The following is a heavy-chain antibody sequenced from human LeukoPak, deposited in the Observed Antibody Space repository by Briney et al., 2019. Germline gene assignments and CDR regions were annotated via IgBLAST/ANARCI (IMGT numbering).Heavy chain of an antibody. CDR3: ARDSRSSWQGAPPDY. CDR2: IYYSGST. V-gene: IGHV4-59*12. J-gene: IGHJ4*02. Sequence: SETLSLTCTVSGGSISSYYWSWIRQPPGKGLEWIGYIYYSGSTNYNPSLKSRVTISVDTSKNQFSLKLSSVTAADTAVYYCARDSRSSWQGAPPDYWGQGTLVTVSS. D-gene: IGHD6-13*01. CDR1: GGSISSYY.